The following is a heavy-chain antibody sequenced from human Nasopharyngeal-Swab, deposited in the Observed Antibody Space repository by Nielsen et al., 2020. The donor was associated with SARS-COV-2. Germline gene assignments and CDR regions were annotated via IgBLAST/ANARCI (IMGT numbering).Heavy chain of an antibody. CDR1: GGSISSGGYS. J-gene: IGHJ4*02. D-gene: IGHD3-9*01. V-gene: IGHV4-61*08. CDR2: VYHSGST. Sequence: SETLSLTCAVSGGSISSGGYSWSWIRQPPGKGLEWIGYVYHSGSTDYNPSLKSRATISVDTSKNQFSLKLSSVTAADTAVYYCARYNILTGWGYWGQGTLVTVSS. CDR3: ARYNILTGWGY.